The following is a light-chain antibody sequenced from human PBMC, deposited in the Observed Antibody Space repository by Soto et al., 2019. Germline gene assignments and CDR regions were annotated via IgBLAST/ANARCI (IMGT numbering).Light chain of an antibody. CDR3: QQRNNWPRT. Sequence: EIVLTQSPATQSLSPGERATLSCRASQSVSSYLAWYQQKPGQAPRLLIYDASNRATGIPARFSGSGSGTDFTLTISSLEPEDFAVYHCQQRNNWPRTFGQGTKLEIK. CDR1: QSVSSY. V-gene: IGKV3-11*01. CDR2: DAS. J-gene: IGKJ2*01.